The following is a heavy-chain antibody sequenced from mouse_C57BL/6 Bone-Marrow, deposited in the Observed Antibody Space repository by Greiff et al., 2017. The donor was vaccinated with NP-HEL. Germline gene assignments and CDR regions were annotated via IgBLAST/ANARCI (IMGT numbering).Heavy chain of an antibody. CDR3: AGDTPYHGRGDWFAY. CDR1: GFPITSGYY. J-gene: IGHJ3*01. V-gene: IGHV12-3*01. CDR2: ITHSGET. Sequence: VHLVESGPGLVKPSQSLFLTCSITGFPITSGYYWIWIRQSPGKPLEWMGYITHSGETFYNPSLQSPISITRETSKNQFFLQLNSVTTEDTAMYYCAGDTPYHGRGDWFAYWGQGTLVTVSA. D-gene: IGHD1-1*01.